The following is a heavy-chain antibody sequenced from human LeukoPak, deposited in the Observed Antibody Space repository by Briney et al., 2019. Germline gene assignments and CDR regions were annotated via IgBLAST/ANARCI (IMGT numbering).Heavy chain of an antibody. J-gene: IGHJ4*02. Sequence: SLRLSXXXXGFTXIXXAMHWVRQAPGKGLEWVAVISYDGSNKYYADSVKGRFTISRDNSKNTLYLQMNSLRAEDTAVYYCARKDDILTGYFDYWGQGTLVTVSS. CDR1: GFTXIXXA. V-gene: IGHV3-30-3*01. CDR3: ARKDDILTGYFDY. D-gene: IGHD3-9*01. CDR2: ISYDGSNK.